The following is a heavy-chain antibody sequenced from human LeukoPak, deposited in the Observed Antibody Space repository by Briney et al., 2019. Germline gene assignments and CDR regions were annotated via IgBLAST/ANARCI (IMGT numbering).Heavy chain of an antibody. CDR2: IYSGGST. J-gene: IGHJ4*02. CDR1: GFTVSSND. CDR3: ARGRGLPGPLDY. V-gene: IGHV3-53*01. D-gene: IGHD3-10*01. Sequence: PGGSLRLSCAASGFTVSSNDMSWVRQAPGKGLECISVIYSGGSTDYADSVKGRLTISRDNAKNSLYLQMNSLRAEDTAVYYCARGRGLPGPLDYWGQGTLVTVSS.